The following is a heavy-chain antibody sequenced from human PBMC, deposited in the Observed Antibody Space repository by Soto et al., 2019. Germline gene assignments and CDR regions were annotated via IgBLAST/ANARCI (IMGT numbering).Heavy chain of an antibody. Sequence: EVQLVESGGGLVQPGGSLRLSCAASGFTFSSYWMSWVRQAPGKGLEWVANIKQDGSEKYYVDSVKGRFTISRDNAKNSLYLQMNSLRAEDTAVYYCARDPAYYDFWSGYELVDYSRGQGTLVTVSS. CDR1: GFTFSSYW. V-gene: IGHV3-7*01. D-gene: IGHD3-3*01. CDR2: IKQDGSEK. CDR3: ARDPAYYDFWSGYELVDYS. J-gene: IGHJ4*02.